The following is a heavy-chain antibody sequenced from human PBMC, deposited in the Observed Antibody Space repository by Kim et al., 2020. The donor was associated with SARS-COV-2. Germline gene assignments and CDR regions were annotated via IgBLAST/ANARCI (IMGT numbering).Heavy chain of an antibody. V-gene: IGHV4-34*01. CDR1: GGSFSGYY. CDR3: ARFPLYYYGSGSSTPRRTLG. D-gene: IGHD3-10*01. Sequence: SETLSLTCAVYGGSFSGYYWSWIRQPPGKGLEWIGEINHSGSTNYNPSLKSRVTISVDTSKNQFSLKLSSVTAADTAVYYCARFPLYYYGSGSSTPRRTLGWGQGTLVTVSS. J-gene: IGHJ4*02. CDR2: INHSGST.